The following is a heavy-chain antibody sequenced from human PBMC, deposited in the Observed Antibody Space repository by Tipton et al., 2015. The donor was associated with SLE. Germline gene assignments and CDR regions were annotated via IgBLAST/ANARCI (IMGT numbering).Heavy chain of an antibody. Sequence: SLRLSCAASGFTFSAYAMHWVRQAPGKGLEWVAVISYDGSNEYYADSVKGRFSVSRDRSRNTVYLQMNSLRGEDTAMYYCAKVTLFCGGDCYERNVFDTWGQGTMVTVS. CDR3: AKVTLFCGGDCYERNVFDT. CDR1: GFTFSAYA. V-gene: IGHV3-30-3*01. J-gene: IGHJ3*02. CDR2: ISYDGSNE. D-gene: IGHD2-21*01.